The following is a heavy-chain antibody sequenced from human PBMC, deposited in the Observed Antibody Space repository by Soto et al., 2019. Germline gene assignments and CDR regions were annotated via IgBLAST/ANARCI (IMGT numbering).Heavy chain of an antibody. CDR3: ARGIATGQLDP. D-gene: IGHD2-15*01. V-gene: IGHV1-3*01. Sequence: XSVKVSCKASVYTFTRYTMNWVRQAPGQSLEWMGWINPDNGNTKSSQKFQDRVIITRDTSASTAYMDLSSLRSEDTAVYYCARGIATGQLDPWGQGTLVTVSS. CDR1: VYTFTRYT. J-gene: IGHJ5*02. CDR2: INPDNGNT.